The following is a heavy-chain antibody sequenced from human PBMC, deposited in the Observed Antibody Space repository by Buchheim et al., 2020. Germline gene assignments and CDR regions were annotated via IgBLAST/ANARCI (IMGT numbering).Heavy chain of an antibody. CDR2: INHNGRT. J-gene: IGHJ6*02. D-gene: IGHD2/OR15-2a*01. CDR3: ARGPPLISDYYYGMDV. CDR1: GGSLSGYY. Sequence: QVQLQQWGAGLLKPSETLSLTCAVYGGSLSGYYWIWIRQRPGKGLEWIGEINHNGRTNYNPSLKSRVTVSVDQSKNQFSLKLTSVTAADTAVYYCARGPPLISDYYYGMDVWGQGTT. V-gene: IGHV4-34*01.